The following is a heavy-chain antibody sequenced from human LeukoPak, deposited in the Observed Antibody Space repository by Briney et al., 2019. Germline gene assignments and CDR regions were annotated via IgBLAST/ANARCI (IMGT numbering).Heavy chain of an antibody. D-gene: IGHD5-12*01. CDR3: ARGRGYSGYDAFDI. CDR1: GFTFSSYS. CDR2: ISSSSSYI. V-gene: IGHV3-21*01. Sequence: GGSLRLSCAASGFTFSSYSMNWVRQAPGKGLEWVSSISSSSSYIYYADSVKGRFTISRDNAKNSLYLQMNSLRAEDTAVYYCARGRGYSGYDAFDIWGQGTMVTVSP. J-gene: IGHJ3*02.